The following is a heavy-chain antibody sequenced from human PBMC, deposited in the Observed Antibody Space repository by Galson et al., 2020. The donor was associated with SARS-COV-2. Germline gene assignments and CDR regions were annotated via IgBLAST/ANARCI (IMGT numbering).Heavy chain of an antibody. V-gene: IGHV3-11*01. Sequence: GGSLRLSCAASGFTFSDSYMSWIRQSPEKGLEWVSYISSGSYTKYYADSVKGRFTISRDNTKNSLYLQMNSLRAEDTAVYYCASGTQYYYFYGLDVWGQGTTVTVSS. D-gene: IGHD1-1*01. CDR2: ISSGSYTK. J-gene: IGHJ6*02. CDR3: ASGTQYYYFYGLDV. CDR1: GFTFSDSY.